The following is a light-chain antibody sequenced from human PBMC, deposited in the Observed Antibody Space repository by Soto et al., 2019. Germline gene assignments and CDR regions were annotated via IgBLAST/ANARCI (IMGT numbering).Light chain of an antibody. V-gene: IGLV1-40*01. CDR2: GNT. CDR1: SSNIGAGYD. Sequence: QLVLTQPPSVSGAPGQRVTISCTGSSSNIGAGYDVHWYQQLPGRAPKLLIYGNTNRPSGVPDRFSGSKSGTSASLAITGLRAENEANYYCLSFDSSLSVVFGGGPKLTVL. CDR3: LSFDSSLSVV. J-gene: IGLJ2*01.